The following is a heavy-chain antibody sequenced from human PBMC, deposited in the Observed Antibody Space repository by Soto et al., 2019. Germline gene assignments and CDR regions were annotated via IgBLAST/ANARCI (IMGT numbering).Heavy chain of an antibody. V-gene: IGHV3-66*01. Sequence: HPGGSLRISCAGSGFTVTSKYMSWVRQAPGKGLEWVSLIQSGGSTFYADSVKGRFSISRDNSKNTVYLQMYSLRADDTAVYYCARYSRSSLDVYWGQGTLVTVSS. D-gene: IGHD2-21*01. CDR2: IQSGGST. CDR1: GFTVTSKY. J-gene: IGHJ4*02. CDR3: ARYSRSSLDVY.